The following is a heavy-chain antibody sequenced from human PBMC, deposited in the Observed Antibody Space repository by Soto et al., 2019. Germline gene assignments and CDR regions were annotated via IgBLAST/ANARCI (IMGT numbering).Heavy chain of an antibody. V-gene: IGHV1-18*01. CDR2: ISAYNGNT. Sequence: ASVKVSCKASGYTFTSYGISWVRQAPGQGLEWMGWISAYNGNTNYAQKLQGRVTMTTDTSTSTAYMELRSLRSDDTAVYYCARDLANYYDSSGFDIWGQGTMVTVSS. D-gene: IGHD3-22*01. CDR1: GYTFTSYG. CDR3: ARDLANYYDSSGFDI. J-gene: IGHJ3*02.